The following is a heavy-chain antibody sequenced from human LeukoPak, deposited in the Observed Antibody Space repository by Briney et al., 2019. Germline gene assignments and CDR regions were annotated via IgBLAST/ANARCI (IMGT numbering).Heavy chain of an antibody. CDR3: ARGGYCDY. Sequence: ASVKVSCKASGYTFVNYYIHWVRQAPGQGLEWMGWVNPSSGGTNYAQNFQGRVTMTRGTSITTAYMELTSLIPDDTAVYFCARGGYCDYWGQGTLVTVSS. J-gene: IGHJ4*02. CDR2: VNPSSGGT. V-gene: IGHV1-2*02. CDR1: GYTFVNYY.